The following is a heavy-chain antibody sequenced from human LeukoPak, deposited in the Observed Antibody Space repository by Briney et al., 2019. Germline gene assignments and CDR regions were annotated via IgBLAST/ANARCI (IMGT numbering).Heavy chain of an antibody. CDR2: ISSSSSYT. V-gene: IGHV3-11*06. CDR1: GFTFSDYY. D-gene: IGHD1-26*01. CDR3: ARDLGFSGCYSFDY. J-gene: IGHJ4*02. Sequence: GGSLRLSCAASGFTFSDYYMSWIRQAPGKGLEWVSYISSSSSYTNYADSVKGRFTISRDNAKNSLYLQMNSLRAEDTAVYYCARDLGFSGCYSFDYWGQGTLVTVS.